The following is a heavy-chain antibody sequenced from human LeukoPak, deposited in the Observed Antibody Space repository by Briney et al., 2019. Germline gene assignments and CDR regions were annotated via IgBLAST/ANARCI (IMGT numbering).Heavy chain of an antibody. CDR3: ARRSYYYDSSGYYF. J-gene: IGHJ4*02. Sequence: GGSLRLSCAASGFTFSSYWMSWVRQAPGKGLEWVSSISSSSSYIYYADSVKGRFTISRDNAKNSLYLQMNSLRAEDTAVYYCARRSYYYDSSGYYFWGQGTLVTVSS. V-gene: IGHV3-21*01. CDR1: GFTFSSYW. CDR2: ISSSSSYI. D-gene: IGHD3-22*01.